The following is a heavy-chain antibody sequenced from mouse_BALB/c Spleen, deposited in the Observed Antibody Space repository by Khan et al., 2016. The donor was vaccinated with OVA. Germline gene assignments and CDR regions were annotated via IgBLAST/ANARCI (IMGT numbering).Heavy chain of an antibody. CDR3: ARGYFGNYEFAY. D-gene: IGHD2-1*01. V-gene: IGHV1S132*01. J-gene: IGHJ3*01. CDR1: GYTFTSYW. Sequence: QVQLQQSGTELVKPGASVKLSCKTSGYTFTSYWIQWVKQRPGQGLGWIGQIFPGTGTTYYNENFKGKASLTIDTSSTTAYMHLSSLTSEDSAVYFCARGYFGNYEFAYWGQGTLVTVSA. CDR2: IFPGTGTT.